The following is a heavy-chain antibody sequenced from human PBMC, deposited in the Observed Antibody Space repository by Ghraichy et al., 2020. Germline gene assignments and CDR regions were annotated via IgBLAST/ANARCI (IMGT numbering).Heavy chain of an antibody. V-gene: IGHV4-34*01. D-gene: IGHD1-26*01. CDR2: INHSGST. CDR3: AIYSEWELLANFYY. Sequence: LEKNGEINHSGSTYYNPSLKSRVTISVDTSTNQFSLKLSSVTAEDTAVYYCAIYSEWELLANFYY. J-gene: IGHJ4*01.